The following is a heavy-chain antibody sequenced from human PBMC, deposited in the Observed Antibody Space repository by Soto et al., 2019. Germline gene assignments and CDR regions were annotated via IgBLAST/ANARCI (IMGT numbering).Heavy chain of an antibody. J-gene: IGHJ6*02. CDR3: ARSVATIDYYYYGMDV. CDR1: GYTFTGYY. D-gene: IGHD5-12*01. V-gene: IGHV1-2*04. Sequence: ALVKVSCKASGYTFTGYYMHWVRQAPGQGLEWMGWINPNSGGTNYAQKFQGWVTMTRDTSISTAYMELSRLRSDDTSVYYCARSVATIDYYYYGMDVWGQGTTVTVSS. CDR2: INPNSGGT.